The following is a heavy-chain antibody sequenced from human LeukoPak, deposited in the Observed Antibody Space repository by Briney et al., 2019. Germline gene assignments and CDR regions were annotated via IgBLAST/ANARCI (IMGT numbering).Heavy chain of an antibody. CDR2: ISGSGGST. V-gene: IGHV3-23*01. D-gene: IGHD6-13*01. CDR3: ALEGAPRQQLNDY. CDR1: GFTFSSYA. Sequence: GGSLRPSCAASGFTFSSYAMSWVRQAPGKGLEWVSAISGSGGSTYYADSVKGRFTISRDNSKNTLYLQMNSLRAEDTAVYYCALEGAPRQQLNDYWGQGTLVTVSS. J-gene: IGHJ4*02.